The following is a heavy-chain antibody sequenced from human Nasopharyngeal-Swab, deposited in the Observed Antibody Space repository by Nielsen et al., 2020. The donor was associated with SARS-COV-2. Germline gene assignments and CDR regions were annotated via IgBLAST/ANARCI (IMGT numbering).Heavy chain of an antibody. Sequence: GSLRPSCEVSGGSSSAYYWSWTRKPPGKGLDWIGVMNHSGSTFYNPSLRGRVTISVDPSKDHFSLKLRSVTAADTAVYYCAATRYRDASGFYFDYWGQGTLVTVSS. CDR3: AATRYRDASGFYFDY. J-gene: IGHJ4*02. V-gene: IGHV4-34*01. D-gene: IGHD3-16*02. CDR2: MNHSGST. CDR1: GGSSSAYY.